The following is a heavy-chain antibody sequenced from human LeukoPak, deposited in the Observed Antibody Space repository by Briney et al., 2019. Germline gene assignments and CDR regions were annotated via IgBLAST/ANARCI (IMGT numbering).Heavy chain of an antibody. J-gene: IGHJ4*02. CDR1: GGTFSSYA. CDR3: AREWELHLFDY. V-gene: IGHV1-69*05. Sequence: GASVKVSCKASGGTFSSYAISWVRQAPGQGLEWMGRIIPIFGTANYAQKFQGRVTITTDESTSTAYMELSSLRSEDTTVYYCAREWELHLFDYWGQGTLVTVSS. CDR2: IIPIFGTA. D-gene: IGHD1-26*01.